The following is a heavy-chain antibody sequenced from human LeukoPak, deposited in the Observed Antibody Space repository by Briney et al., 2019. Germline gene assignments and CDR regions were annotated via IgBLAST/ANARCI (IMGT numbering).Heavy chain of an antibody. CDR3: ARGSSYFSY. Sequence: SETLSLTCTVSGGSISSSSYYWGWIRQPPGKGLEWIGSIYYSGNTYYNASLKSQVSISIDTSKNQFSLKLSSVTAADTAVYYCARGSSYFSYWGQGTLVAVSS. D-gene: IGHD6-6*01. V-gene: IGHV4-39*01. CDR1: GGSISSSSYY. J-gene: IGHJ4*02. CDR2: IYYSGNT.